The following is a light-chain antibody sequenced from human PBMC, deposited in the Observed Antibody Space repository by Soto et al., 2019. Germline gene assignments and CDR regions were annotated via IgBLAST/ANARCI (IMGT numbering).Light chain of an antibody. J-gene: IGKJ1*01. V-gene: IGKV3-15*01. Sequence: IVMTQSQVTLSVSPGERATLSCRASQSVSSNLAWYQERPGQAPRLLIHGASTRATGIPARFSGSGSGTDFTLTISSLQSEDFAVYYCQQYITWPRTFGQGTKVEIK. CDR3: QQYITWPRT. CDR2: GAS. CDR1: QSVSSN.